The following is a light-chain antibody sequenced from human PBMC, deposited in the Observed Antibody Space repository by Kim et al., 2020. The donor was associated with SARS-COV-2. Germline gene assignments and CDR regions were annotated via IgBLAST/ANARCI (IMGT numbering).Light chain of an antibody. CDR2: GAS. CDR3: QHYDGSPLT. Sequence: SPGQSRPLSCRSSPRVNSNALVWYQQKPGQAPRLLIYGASSRATGIPDRFSGSGSGPDFTLTINRLDPEDFAVYYCQHYDGSPLTFGGGTKVEIK. J-gene: IGKJ4*01. CDR1: PRVNSNA. V-gene: IGKV3-20*01.